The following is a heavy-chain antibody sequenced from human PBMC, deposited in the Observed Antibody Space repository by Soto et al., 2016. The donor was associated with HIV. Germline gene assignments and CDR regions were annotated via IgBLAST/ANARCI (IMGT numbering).Heavy chain of an antibody. Sequence: QVQLVQSGPEVKKPGASVKVSCKASGYTFTGYYMHWVRQAPGQGLEWMGWINPNSGGTNYPQKFQGRVTMTRDTSIGTGYMELSRLRSDDTAVYFCARVPFCSGGSCYSSYMDVWGKGTTVTVSS. CDR1: GYTFTGYY. CDR3: ARVPFCSGGSCYSSYMDV. J-gene: IGHJ6*03. V-gene: IGHV1-2*02. D-gene: IGHD2-15*01. CDR2: INPNSGGT.